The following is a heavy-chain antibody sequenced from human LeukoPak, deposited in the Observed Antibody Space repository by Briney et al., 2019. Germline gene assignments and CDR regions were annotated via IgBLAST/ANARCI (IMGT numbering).Heavy chain of an antibody. Sequence: QSGGSLRLSCAASGFTFSTYAMSWVRQAPGKGPEWVSVIGSSGGGTYYADSVKGRFTISRDNSKSTLYLQMNSLRAEDTAVYYCATLRGGTYYFDYWGQGTLVTVSS. CDR2: IGSSGGGT. CDR3: ATLRGGTYYFDY. CDR1: GFTFSTYA. V-gene: IGHV3-23*01. J-gene: IGHJ4*02. D-gene: IGHD1-26*01.